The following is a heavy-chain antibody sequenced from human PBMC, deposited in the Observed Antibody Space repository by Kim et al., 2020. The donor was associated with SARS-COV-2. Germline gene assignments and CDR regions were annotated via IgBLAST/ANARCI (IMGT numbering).Heavy chain of an antibody. V-gene: IGHV4-39*01. D-gene: IGHD3-22*01. CDR2: IYYSGST. Sequence: SETLSLTCTVSGGSISSSSYYWGWIRQPPGKGLEWIGCIYYSGSTYYNPSLKSRVTISVDTSKNQFSLKLSSVTAADTAVYYCARAYSDSSGYYYGYFDYWGQGTMVTVSS. J-gene: IGHJ4*02. CDR3: ARAYSDSSGYYYGYFDY. CDR1: GGSISSSSYY.